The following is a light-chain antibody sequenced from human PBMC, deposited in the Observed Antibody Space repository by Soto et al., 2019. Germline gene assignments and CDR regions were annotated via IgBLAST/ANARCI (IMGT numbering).Light chain of an antibody. CDR1: QDISNY. CDR3: QKYNSVPLT. CDR2: AAS. Sequence: DIQMTQSPSSLSASVGDRVTITCRASQDISNYLAWYRQKPGKVPKVLIYAASTLQSGVPSRFSGSGSATDFTLTISSLQPEDVLSYYCQKYNSVPLTFGPGTKVEIK. J-gene: IGKJ3*01. V-gene: IGKV1-27*01.